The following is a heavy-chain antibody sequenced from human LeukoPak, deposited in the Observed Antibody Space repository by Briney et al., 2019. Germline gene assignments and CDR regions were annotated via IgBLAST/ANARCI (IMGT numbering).Heavy chain of an antibody. D-gene: IGHD4-11*01. J-gene: IGHJ4*02. CDR1: GGSISSRGYY. Sequence: SETLSLTCTVSGGSISSRGYYWSWIRQHPGKGLEWTGYISYSGNTYYNPSLNSRVTISGDTSKNQFSLKLSSVTAADTAVYYCASLYDYKFDYWGPGTLVTVSS. V-gene: IGHV4-31*03. CDR3: ASLYDYKFDY. CDR2: ISYSGNT.